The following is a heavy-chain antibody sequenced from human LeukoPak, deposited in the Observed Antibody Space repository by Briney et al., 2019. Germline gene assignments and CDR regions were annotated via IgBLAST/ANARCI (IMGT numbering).Heavy chain of an antibody. D-gene: IGHD6-13*01. V-gene: IGHV4-34*01. Sequence: SETLPLTCAAYGGTFSGYYWSWIRQPPGKGLEWIGEINHSGSTNYNPSLKSRVTISVDTSKNQFSLKLSSVTAADTAVYYCARGSSSWTRGTSTINWFDPWGQGTLVTVSS. CDR2: INHSGST. J-gene: IGHJ5*02. CDR3: ARGSSSWTRGTSTINWFDP. CDR1: GGTFSGYY.